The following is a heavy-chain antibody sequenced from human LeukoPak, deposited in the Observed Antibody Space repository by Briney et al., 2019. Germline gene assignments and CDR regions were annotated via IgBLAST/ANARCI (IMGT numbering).Heavy chain of an antibody. D-gene: IGHD6-6*01. CDR3: ARSSYSSSSSV. CDR2: INSDGSEG. J-gene: IGHJ3*01. Sequence: GGSLRLSCAVSGFTFSGFWMSWSRQAPGKGLEWVASINSDGSEGYYADVVKGRFTISRDNAKNSLYLQINSLRAEDTAVYYCARSSYSSSSSVWGQGAMVTVSS. CDR1: GFTFSGFW. V-gene: IGHV3-7*03.